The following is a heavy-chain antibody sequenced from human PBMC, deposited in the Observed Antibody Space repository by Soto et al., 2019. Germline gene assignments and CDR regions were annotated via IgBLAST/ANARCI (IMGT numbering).Heavy chain of an antibody. CDR1: GGSINSYY. V-gene: IGHV4-59*01. CDR2: IYYSGST. Sequence: QVQLQESGPGLVKPSETLSLTCTVSGGSINSYYWSWIRQPPGKGLEWIGYIYYSGSTNYNPSLKSRVTISVDTSKNQFSLKLSSVTAADTAVYYCASGIAAAHDAFDIWGQGTMVTVSS. CDR3: ASGIAAAHDAFDI. J-gene: IGHJ3*02. D-gene: IGHD6-13*01.